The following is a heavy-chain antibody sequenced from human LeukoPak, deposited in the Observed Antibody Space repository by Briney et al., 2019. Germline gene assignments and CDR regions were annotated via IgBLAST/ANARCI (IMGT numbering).Heavy chain of an antibody. CDR3: ARGARSTVTTTFDP. V-gene: IGHV3-23*01. D-gene: IGHD4-17*01. CDR1: GFTFSSYA. CDR2: ISGSGGST. Sequence: GGSLRLSCAASGFTFSSYAMSWVRQAPGKGLEWVSAISGSGGSTYYADSVKGRFTISRDNSKNTLYLQMNSLRADDTAIYYCARGARSTVTTTFDPWGQGTLVTVSS. J-gene: IGHJ5*02.